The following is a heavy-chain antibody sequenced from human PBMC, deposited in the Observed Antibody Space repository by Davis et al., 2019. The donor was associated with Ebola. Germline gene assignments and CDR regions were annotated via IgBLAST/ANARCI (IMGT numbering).Heavy chain of an antibody. J-gene: IGHJ4*02. CDR3: ARDPDYGTKSLGL. V-gene: IGHV3-21*01. Sequence: GESLKISCAAAGFTFSSYSMNWIRQAPGKGLEWVSSISTSSDYLYYADSVKGRFTISRDKARNSLYLQMNSLRAEDTAVYYCARDPDYGTKSLGLWGQGTLVTVSS. CDR2: ISTSSDYL. CDR1: GFTFSSYS. D-gene: IGHD4-17*01.